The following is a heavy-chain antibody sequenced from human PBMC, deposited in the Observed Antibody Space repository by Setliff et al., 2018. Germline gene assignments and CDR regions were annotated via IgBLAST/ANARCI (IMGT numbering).Heavy chain of an antibody. V-gene: IGHV5-51*01. Sequence: GESLKISCKGCGYSFTTYWIGWVRQMPGKGLEWMGIIYPGDSDTRYSPSFQGQVTISADKSISTAYLQLSSLKASDTAIYYCARRAVTAEYFQHWGHGTLVTVSS. CDR3: ARRAVTAEYFQH. D-gene: IGHD4-17*01. J-gene: IGHJ1*01. CDR1: GYSFTTYW. CDR2: IYPGDSDT.